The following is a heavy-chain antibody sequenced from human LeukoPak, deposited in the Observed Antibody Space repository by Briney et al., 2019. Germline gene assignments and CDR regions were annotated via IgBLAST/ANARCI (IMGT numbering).Heavy chain of an antibody. D-gene: IGHD6-19*01. Sequence: HAGRSLRLPCAASGFTFSSYGMHWVRQAPGKGLEWVAVISYDGSNKYYADSVKGRFIISRDNSKNTLYLQMNSLRAEDTAVYYCAKDHRFSGWLPSADDAFDIWGQGTMVTVSS. CDR3: AKDHRFSGWLPSADDAFDI. V-gene: IGHV3-30*18. CDR1: GFTFSSYG. J-gene: IGHJ3*02. CDR2: ISYDGSNK.